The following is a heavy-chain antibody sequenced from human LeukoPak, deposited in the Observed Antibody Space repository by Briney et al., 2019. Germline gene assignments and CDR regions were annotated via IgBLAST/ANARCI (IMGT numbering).Heavy chain of an antibody. CDR1: GGSFSGYY. D-gene: IGHD6-19*01. CDR3: ARGGRIAVAGKLDY. Sequence: PSETLSLTCAVYGGSFSGYYWSWIRQPPGKGLEWIGEINHSGSTNYNPSLKSRVTISVDTSKNQFSLKLSSVTAADTAVYYCARGGRIAVAGKLDYWGREPLFPVSS. CDR2: INHSGST. V-gene: IGHV4-34*01. J-gene: IGHJ4*02.